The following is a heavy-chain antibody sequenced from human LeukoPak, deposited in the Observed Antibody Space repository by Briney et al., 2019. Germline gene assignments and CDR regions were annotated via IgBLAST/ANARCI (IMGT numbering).Heavy chain of an antibody. CDR1: GGSISSGDYY. Sequence: SETLSLTCTVSGGSISSGDYYWSWIRQPPGKGLEWIGYIYYSGSTYYNPSLKSRVTISVDTSKNQFSLKLSSVTAADTAVYYCARVTLTLGPYYYYGMDVWGQGTTVTVSS. D-gene: IGHD1-14*01. V-gene: IGHV4-30-4*01. CDR3: ARVTLTLGPYYYYGMDV. CDR2: IYYSGST. J-gene: IGHJ6*02.